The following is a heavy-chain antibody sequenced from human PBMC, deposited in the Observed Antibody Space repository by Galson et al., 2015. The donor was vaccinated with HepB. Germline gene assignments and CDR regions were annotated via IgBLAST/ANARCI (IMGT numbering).Heavy chain of an antibody. CDR1: GGSISSSSYY. V-gene: IGHV4-39*01. J-gene: IGHJ5*02. CDR3: ARAPLLRSSWYQRNWFDP. D-gene: IGHD6-13*01. Sequence: SETLSLTCTVSGGSISSSSYYWGWIRQPPGKGLEWIGSIYYSGSTYYNPSLKSRVTISVDTSKNQFSLKLSSVTAADTAVYYCARAPLLRSSWYQRNWFDPWGQGTLVTVSS. CDR2: IYYSGST.